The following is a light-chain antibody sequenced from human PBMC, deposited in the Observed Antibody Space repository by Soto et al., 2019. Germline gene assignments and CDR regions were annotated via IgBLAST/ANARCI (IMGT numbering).Light chain of an antibody. V-gene: IGLV2-14*01. CDR2: EVS. Sequence: QSALTQPASVSGSPGQSITISCTGTSSDVGGYNYVSWYQQHPGKAPKLMIYEVSNRPSGVSNRFSRSKSGNTASLTISGTHAENEADYYSSSYTTISPLEVFGGGTKLTV. CDR3: SSYTTISPLEV. J-gene: IGLJ3*02. CDR1: SSDVGGYNY.